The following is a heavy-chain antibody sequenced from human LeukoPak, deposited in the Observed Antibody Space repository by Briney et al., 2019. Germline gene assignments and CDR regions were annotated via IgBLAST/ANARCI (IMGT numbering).Heavy chain of an antibody. V-gene: IGHV1-69*04. J-gene: IGHJ4*02. D-gene: IGHD1-1*01. CDR2: IIPILGIA. CDR1: GGTFSSYT. CDR3: ARDIATVQHQD. Sequence: SVKVSCKASGGTFSSYTISWVRQAPGQGREWMGRIIPILGIANYVQKFRGRVAMTADTSTSTVYMELRSLRSDDTAVYYCARDIATVQHQDWGQGTLVTVSS.